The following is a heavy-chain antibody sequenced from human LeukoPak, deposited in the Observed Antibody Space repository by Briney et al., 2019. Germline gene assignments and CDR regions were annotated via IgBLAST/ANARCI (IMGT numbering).Heavy chain of an antibody. Sequence: PSETLSLTCAVSGYSISSYYQWSLLRPSAEEVLEWIGSIYHSGSAHYTPSLKSRVTISVETSKNRFSMKVYSVTAADTAIYYCARDPRWLTHDCARTTGDAVHFDPWGQGTLVTVSS. CDR1: GYSISSYYQ. CDR3: ARDPRWLTHDCARTTGDAVHFDP. J-gene: IGHJ5*02. V-gene: IGHV4-38-2*02. D-gene: IGHD1-14*01. CDR2: IYHSGSA.